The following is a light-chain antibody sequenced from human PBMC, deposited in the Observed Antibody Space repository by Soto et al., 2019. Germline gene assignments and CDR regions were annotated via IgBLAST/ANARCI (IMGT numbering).Light chain of an antibody. Sequence: QSVLTQPASVSGSPGQSITISCTGTSSDVGSYNLVSWYQQHPGKAPKLMIYEVSKRPSGVSNRFSGSKSGNTASLTISGLHAEDEADYYCCSYAGSSTYVFGTGTKLTVL. CDR1: SSDVGSYNL. V-gene: IGLV2-23*02. J-gene: IGLJ1*01. CDR2: EVS. CDR3: CSYAGSSTYV.